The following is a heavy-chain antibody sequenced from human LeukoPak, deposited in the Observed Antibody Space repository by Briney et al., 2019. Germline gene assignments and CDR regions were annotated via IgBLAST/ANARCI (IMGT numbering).Heavy chain of an antibody. CDR2: INHSGST. V-gene: IGHV4-34*01. J-gene: IGHJ3*02. CDR3: ARVIRRAWRAFDI. Sequence: PSETLSLTRAVYAGSFAGFYCSWNRQPLGRGIEWYGEINHSGSTNDHPSLKSRVTISVDTSKNQFSLKLSSVTAADTAVYYCARVIRRAWRAFDIWGQGTMVTVSS. D-gene: IGHD2-21*01. CDR1: AGSFAGFY.